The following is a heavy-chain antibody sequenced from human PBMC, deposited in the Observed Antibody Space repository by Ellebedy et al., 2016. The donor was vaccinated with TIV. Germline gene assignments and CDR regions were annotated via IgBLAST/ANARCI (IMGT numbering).Heavy chain of an antibody. CDR1: GGSITSGDYY. CDR3: ARDNGIIGVTSGDNWFDP. J-gene: IGHJ5*02. D-gene: IGHD2-2*01. V-gene: IGHV4-30-4*01. CDR2: IYYSGTT. Sequence: SETLSLXCSVSGGSITSGDYYWSWIRQPPGKGLEWLGYIYYSGTTYYNTSLKSRITISIDTSKNQFSLNLSSVTAADTAVYYCARDNGIIGVTSGDNWFDPWGQGTLVTVSS.